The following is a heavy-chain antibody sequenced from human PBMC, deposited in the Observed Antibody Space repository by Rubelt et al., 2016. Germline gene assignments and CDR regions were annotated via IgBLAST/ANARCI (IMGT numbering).Heavy chain of an antibody. Sequence: QVQLVQSGAEVKKPGASVKVSCKASGYTFTSYGISWVRQAPGQGLEWMGWISAYNGNTNYAQKLRGRVTMTADTSTGTAYMGRRSLRSDETAGEYCAGDVGGKSVLYYFDYWGQGTLVTVSS. CDR1: GYTFTSYG. CDR2: ISAYNGNT. D-gene: IGHD4-23*01. J-gene: IGHJ4*02. CDR3: AGDVGGKSVLYYFDY. V-gene: IGHV1-18*01.